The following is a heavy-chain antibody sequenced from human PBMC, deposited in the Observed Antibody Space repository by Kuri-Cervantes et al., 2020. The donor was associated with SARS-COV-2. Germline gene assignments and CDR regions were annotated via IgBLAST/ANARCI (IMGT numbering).Heavy chain of an antibody. CDR3: ARDLITIFGVVKYNWFDP. CDR2: IYYSGST. Sequence: SETLSLTCTVSGGSISSGSYYWSWIRQPPGKGLEWIGSIYYSGSTYYNPSLKSRVTISVDTSKNQFSLKLSSVTAADTAVYYCARDLITIFGVVKYNWFDPWGQGTLVTVSS. CDR1: GGSISSGSYY. J-gene: IGHJ5*02. V-gene: IGHV4-39*07. D-gene: IGHD3-3*01.